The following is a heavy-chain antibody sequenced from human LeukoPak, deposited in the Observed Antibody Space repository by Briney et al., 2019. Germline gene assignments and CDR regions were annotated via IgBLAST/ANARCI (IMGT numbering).Heavy chain of an antibody. J-gene: IGHJ4*02. CDR2: IKGDGSQT. CDR3: ARIPSYDSGSYYRSLDY. Sequence: PGGSLRLSCAASGFTFSSLWMSWVRQAPGKGLEWVANIKGDGSQTYYVDSVRGRFTISGDNAKNSLYLQMSSLRAEDTAVYYCARIPSYDSGSYYRSLDYWGQGTLVTVSS. CDR1: GFTFSSLW. V-gene: IGHV3-7*01. D-gene: IGHD3-10*01.